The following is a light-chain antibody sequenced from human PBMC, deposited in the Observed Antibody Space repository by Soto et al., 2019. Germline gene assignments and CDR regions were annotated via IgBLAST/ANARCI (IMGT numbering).Light chain of an antibody. CDR3: QQYGSSPEYT. Sequence: EIVLTQSPGTLSLPPGERATLSCRASQSVSSSYLAWYQQKPRQAPRLLIYGASSRATGIPDRFSGSGSGTDFTLTISRLEPEDFAVYYCQQYGSSPEYTFGQGTKLEIK. J-gene: IGKJ2*01. CDR2: GAS. CDR1: QSVSSSY. V-gene: IGKV3-20*01.